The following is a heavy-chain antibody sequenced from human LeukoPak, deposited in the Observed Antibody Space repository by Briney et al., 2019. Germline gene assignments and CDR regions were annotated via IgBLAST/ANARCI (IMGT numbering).Heavy chain of an antibody. Sequence: PSETLSLTCTVSGASINSNSYYWAWIRQPPGRGLEWIGSIYYSGSTYYNPSLKSRVTISVDTSKNQFSLKLSSVTAADTAVYYCARQRRITMIVVVITSFFDYWGQGTLVTVSS. CDR2: IYYSGST. CDR3: ARQRRITMIVVVITSFFDY. J-gene: IGHJ4*02. D-gene: IGHD3-22*01. CDR1: GASINSNSYY. V-gene: IGHV4-39*01.